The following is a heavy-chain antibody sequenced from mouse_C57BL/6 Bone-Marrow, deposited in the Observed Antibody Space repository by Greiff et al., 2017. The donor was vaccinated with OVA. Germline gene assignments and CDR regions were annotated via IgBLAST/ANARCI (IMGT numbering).Heavy chain of an antibody. J-gene: IGHJ4*01. D-gene: IGHD2-1*01. CDR2: INPNNGGT. CDR1: GYTFTDYN. CDR3: ARSYYYGNSYAMDY. V-gene: IGHV1-22*01. Sequence: VQLQQSGPELVKPGASVKMSCKASGYTFTDYNMHWVKQSHGKSLEWIGYINPNNGGTSYNQKFKGKATLTVNKSSSTAYMELRSLTSEDSAVYYCARSYYYGNSYAMDYWGQGTSVTVSS.